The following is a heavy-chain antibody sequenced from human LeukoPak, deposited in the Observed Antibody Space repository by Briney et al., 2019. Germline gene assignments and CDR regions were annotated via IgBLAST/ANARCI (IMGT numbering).Heavy chain of an antibody. CDR1: GYMFTSYG. V-gene: IGHV1-18*01. D-gene: IGHD6-6*01. CDR3: ARAYSSSSFPFDY. CDR2: ISGYDGNT. Sequence: ASVKVSCKASGYMFTSYGVGWVRQAPGQGLEWMGWISGYDGNTYYAQKVQGRVTITADESTSTAYMELSSLRSEDTAVYYCARAYSSSSFPFDYWGQGTLVTVSS. J-gene: IGHJ4*02.